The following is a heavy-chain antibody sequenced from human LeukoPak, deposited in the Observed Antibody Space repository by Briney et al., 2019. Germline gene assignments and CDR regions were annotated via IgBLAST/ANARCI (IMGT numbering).Heavy chain of an antibody. Sequence: GGSQRLSCAASGFTSSSYDLNWVRQAPGNGLEWVATVSGSGDRMYHADSVKGRFTISRDNSKNTIYLQMNSLRAEDTALYYCAKAAAAPGFDFWGQGTLVTVSS. CDR2: VSGSGDRM. CDR1: GFTSSSYD. V-gene: IGHV3-23*01. J-gene: IGHJ4*02. D-gene: IGHD6-13*01. CDR3: AKAAAAPGFDF.